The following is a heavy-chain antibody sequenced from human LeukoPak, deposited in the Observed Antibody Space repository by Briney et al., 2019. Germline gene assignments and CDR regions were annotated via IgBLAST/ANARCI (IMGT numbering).Heavy chain of an antibody. CDR2: ISWDGGSS. CDR1: GFTFDDYA. Sequence: GGSLRLSCAASGFTFDDYAMHWVRQAPGKGLEWVSLISWDGGSSYYADSVKGRFTISRDNSKNSLYLQMNSLRAEDTAVYYCARDFGSYYDSSGYQGGWGQGTLVTVSS. D-gene: IGHD3-22*01. V-gene: IGHV3-43D*03. CDR3: ARDFGSYYDSSGYQGG. J-gene: IGHJ4*02.